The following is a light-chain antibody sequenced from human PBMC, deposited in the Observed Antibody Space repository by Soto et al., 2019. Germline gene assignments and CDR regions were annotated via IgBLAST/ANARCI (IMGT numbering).Light chain of an antibody. V-gene: IGKV3-20*01. CDR3: QQYDSSPWT. CDR1: QSVSSY. Sequence: EIVLTQSPGTLSLSRGERATLSCRASQSVSSYLAWYQQKPGQAPRLRMFGASSRATGIPDRFSGSGSGTDFPLTLSRLEPEDFAVYYCQQYDSSPWTFGQGTKVDIK. J-gene: IGKJ1*01. CDR2: GAS.